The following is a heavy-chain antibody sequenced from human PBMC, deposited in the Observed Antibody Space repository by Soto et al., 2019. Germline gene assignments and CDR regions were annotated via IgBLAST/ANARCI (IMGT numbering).Heavy chain of an antibody. Sequence: SETLSLTCAVSGDSISRGYHWAWIRQPPGKGLEWVASIYHTGTTYYNPSLTSRVTISVDTSKNQFSLKLTSVTAADSAVYYCARDQNIVVVTDTENYYYYYGMDVWGQGTTVTVSS. D-gene: IGHD2-21*02. CDR2: IYHTGTT. J-gene: IGHJ6*02. CDR1: GDSISRGYH. V-gene: IGHV4-38-2*02. CDR3: ARDQNIVVVTDTENYYYYYGMDV.